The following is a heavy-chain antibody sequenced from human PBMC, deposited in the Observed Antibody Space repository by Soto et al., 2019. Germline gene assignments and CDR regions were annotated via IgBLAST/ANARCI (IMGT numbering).Heavy chain of an antibody. J-gene: IGHJ4*02. CDR3: AREDYFDSSDYYGY. CDR1: GFTVSSNY. Sequence: PGGSLRLSCAASGFTVSSNYMSWVRQAPGKGLEWVSDIYSGGSTYYEDSVKGRFTISRDKSKNTMYLQMNSLRAEDTAVYYWAREDYFDSSDYYGYWGQGTLVTVSS. V-gene: IGHV3-53*01. D-gene: IGHD3-22*01. CDR2: IYSGGST.